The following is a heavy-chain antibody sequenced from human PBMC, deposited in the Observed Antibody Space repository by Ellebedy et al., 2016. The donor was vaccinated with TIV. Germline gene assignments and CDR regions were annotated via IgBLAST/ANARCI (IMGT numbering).Heavy chain of an antibody. CDR2: ISDYNGNT. J-gene: IGHJ3*02. Sequence: ASVKVSCKASGYTFTNYGISWVRQAPGQGLEWMGWISDYNGNTNYAQKLQGRVTMTTDTSTSTAYMELRSLRSDDTAVYYCARRGYSSGPYWAFDIWGQGTLVTVPS. CDR3: ARRGYSSGPYWAFDI. V-gene: IGHV1-18*01. D-gene: IGHD6-19*01. CDR1: GYTFTNYG.